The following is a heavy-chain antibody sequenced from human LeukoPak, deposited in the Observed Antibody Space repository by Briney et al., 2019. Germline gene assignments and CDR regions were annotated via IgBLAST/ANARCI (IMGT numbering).Heavy chain of an antibody. J-gene: IGHJ4*02. V-gene: IGHV3-48*03. Sequence: GGSPRLSCAASGFTFSSYEMNWVRQAPGKGLEWVSYISSSGSTIYYADSVKGRFTISRDNAKNSLYLQMNSLRAEDTAVYYCARVNHYYDSSGYYAGGDYWGQGTLVTVSS. D-gene: IGHD3-22*01. CDR1: GFTFSSYE. CDR2: ISSSGSTI. CDR3: ARVNHYYDSSGYYAGGDY.